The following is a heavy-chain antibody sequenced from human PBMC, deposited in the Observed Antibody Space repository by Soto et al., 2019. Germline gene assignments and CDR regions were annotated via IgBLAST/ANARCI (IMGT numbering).Heavy chain of an antibody. D-gene: IGHD3-9*01. Sequence: SETLSLTCTVSGGSISSYYWSWIRQPPGKGLEWIGYSYYSGSTNYNPSLKSRGTISVATSKNQFVLKLSSVTAADTAVYYCARTPGLGYYDSLTGYSPPRYYYYYYMDVWGKGTTVTVAS. CDR3: ARTPGLGYYDSLTGYSPPRYYYYYYMDV. V-gene: IGHV4-59*01. CDR2: SYYSGST. J-gene: IGHJ6*03. CDR1: GGSISSYY.